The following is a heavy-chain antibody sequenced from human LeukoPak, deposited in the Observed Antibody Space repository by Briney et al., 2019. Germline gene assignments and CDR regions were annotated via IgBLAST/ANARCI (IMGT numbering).Heavy chain of an antibody. CDR3: AKADIVVVVAANLDY. D-gene: IGHD2-15*01. CDR1: GFTFDDYT. J-gene: IGHJ4*02. Sequence: SGGSLRLSCAASGFTFDDYTMHWIRQAPGKGLEWVSLISWDGGSTYYADSVKARFTISRDNSKNSLYLQMNSLRTEDTALYYCAKADIVVVVAANLDYWGQGTLVTVSS. CDR2: ISWDGGST. V-gene: IGHV3-43*01.